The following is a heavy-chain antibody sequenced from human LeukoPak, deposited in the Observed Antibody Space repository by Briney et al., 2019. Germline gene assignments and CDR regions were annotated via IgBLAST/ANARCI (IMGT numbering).Heavy chain of an antibody. D-gene: IGHD3-16*02. Sequence: GGSLRLSCAASGFTFSSYEMNWVRQAPGKGLEWVSYISSSGSTIYYADSVKGRFTISRDNSKNTLYLQMNSLRAEDTAVYYCAKDGGYPGQLLVDYWGQGTLVTVSS. J-gene: IGHJ4*02. V-gene: IGHV3-48*03. CDR1: GFTFSSYE. CDR3: AKDGGYPGQLLVDY. CDR2: ISSSGSTI.